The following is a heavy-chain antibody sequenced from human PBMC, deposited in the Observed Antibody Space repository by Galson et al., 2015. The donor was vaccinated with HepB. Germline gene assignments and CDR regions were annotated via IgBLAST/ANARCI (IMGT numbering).Heavy chain of an antibody. J-gene: IGHJ4*02. D-gene: IGHD3-3*02. V-gene: IGHV3-72*01. CDR3: PRTLPGIDLGY. CDR2: VRHKARRYTT. CDR1: GFTFSDYY. Sequence: SLRLSCAASGFTFSDYYVEWVRQAPGKGLEWVGRVRHKARRYTTDYVASVEGRFTISRDDSKNSLYLQLDSLKTEDTAVFYCPRTLPGIDLGYWGQGTLVTVSS.